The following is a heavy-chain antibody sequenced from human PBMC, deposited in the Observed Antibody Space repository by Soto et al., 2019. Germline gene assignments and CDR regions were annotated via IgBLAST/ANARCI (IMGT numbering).Heavy chain of an antibody. D-gene: IGHD6-13*01. V-gene: IGHV4-30-2*01. J-gene: IGHJ4*02. Sequence: SETLSLTCAVSGGSISSGGYSWIWIRQPPGKGLEWIGYIYHSGSTNYNPSLKSRVTISVDKSKNQFSLKLSSVTAADTAVYYCAINGHGQLSGYSSSWFDYWGQGTLVTVSS. CDR2: IYHSGST. CDR3: AINGHGQLSGYSSSWFDY. CDR1: GGSISSGGYS.